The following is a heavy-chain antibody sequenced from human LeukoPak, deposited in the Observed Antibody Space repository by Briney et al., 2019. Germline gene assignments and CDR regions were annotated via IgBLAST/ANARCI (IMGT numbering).Heavy chain of an antibody. CDR2: INTDGTVT. D-gene: IGHD3-22*01. CDR3: AREIGITMIDY. V-gene: IGHV3-74*01. J-gene: IGHJ4*02. CDR1: GFTFSKYW. Sequence: PRGSLRLSCVPSGFTFSKYWMLWVRQAQGKGLESVSRINTDGTVTTYADSVKGRFSPSRDHADHTTFLQMNSLRAAHTAIYYRAREIGITMIDYWGQGTLVTVSS.